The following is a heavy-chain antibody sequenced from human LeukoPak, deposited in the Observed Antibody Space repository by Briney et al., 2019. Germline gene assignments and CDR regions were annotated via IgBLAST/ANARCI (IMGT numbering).Heavy chain of an antibody. CDR1: GFTFSRSS. V-gene: IGHV3-48*01. CDR2: ISSSSSTI. J-gene: IGHJ6*03. CDR3: ARDHCSSTSCYAPYYYYMDV. Sequence: GGSLRLSCAASGFTFSRSSMNWVRQAPGKGLEWVSYISSSSSTIYYADSVKGRFTISRDNAKNSLYLQMNSLRAEDTAVYYCARDHCSSTSCYAPYYYYMDVWGKGTTVTVSS. D-gene: IGHD2-2*01.